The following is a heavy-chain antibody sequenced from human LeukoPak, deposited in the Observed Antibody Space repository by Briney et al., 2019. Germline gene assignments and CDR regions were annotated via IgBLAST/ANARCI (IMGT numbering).Heavy chain of an antibody. J-gene: IGHJ4*02. CDR2: INHSGST. CDR1: GGSFSGYY. D-gene: IGHD1-7*01. Sequence: PSETLSLTCAVYGGSFSGYYWSWIRQPPGKGLEWIGEINHSGSTNHNPSLKSRVTISVDTSKNQFSLKLSSVTAADTAVYYCARTGHYGTFVDYWGQGTLVTVSS. CDR3: ARTGHYGTFVDY. V-gene: IGHV4-34*01.